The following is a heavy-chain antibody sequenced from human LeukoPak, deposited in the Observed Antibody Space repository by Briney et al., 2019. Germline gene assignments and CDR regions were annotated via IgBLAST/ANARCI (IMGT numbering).Heavy chain of an antibody. CDR3: ARGGKLDYPFDY. CDR2: ISDSRDYK. CDR1: GFTFSSHS. D-gene: IGHD4-11*01. V-gene: IGHV3-21*01. Sequence: GGSLRLSCAASGFTFSSHSMNWVRQAPGKGLDWVSSISDSRDYKYYADSVKGRFTISTDDAKKSVSLQMNSLRAEDTAVYYCARGGKLDYPFDYWGQGTLVTVSS. J-gene: IGHJ4*02.